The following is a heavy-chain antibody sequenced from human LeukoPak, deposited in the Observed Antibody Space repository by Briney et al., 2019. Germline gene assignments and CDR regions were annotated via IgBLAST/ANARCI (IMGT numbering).Heavy chain of an antibody. V-gene: IGHV3-73*01. CDR3: AREGCVETSCYTNDY. CDR1: GFRFSDSP. CDR2: ITAKHAT. D-gene: IGHD2-2*02. Sequence: GGSLRLSCAASGFRFSDSPIQWVRQASGKGLEWVGRITAKHATAYSATVKGRFTISRDDSKYTTYLEMNSLKTEDTAVYFCAREGCVETSCYTNDYWGQGTRVTVSS. J-gene: IGHJ4*02.